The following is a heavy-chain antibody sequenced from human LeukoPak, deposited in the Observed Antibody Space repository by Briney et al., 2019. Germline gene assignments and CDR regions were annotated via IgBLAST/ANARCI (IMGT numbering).Heavy chain of an antibody. CDR1: GGSISSGDYY. Sequence: SATLSLTCTVAGGSISSGDYYWSWIRQPPGKGLEWIGYIYYSGSTNYNPSLKSRVTISVDTSKNQFSLKLSSVTAADTAVYYCAGGWGLNPRFRFDYWGQGTLVTVSS. V-gene: IGHV4-30-4*08. CDR2: IYYSGST. J-gene: IGHJ4*02. CDR3: AGGWGLNPRFRFDY. D-gene: IGHD7-27*01.